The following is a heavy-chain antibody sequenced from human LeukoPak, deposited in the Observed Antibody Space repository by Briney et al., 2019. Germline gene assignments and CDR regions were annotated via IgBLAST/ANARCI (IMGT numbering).Heavy chain of an antibody. CDR1: GFTFSSYA. Sequence: PGGPLRLSCAASGFTFSSYAMSWVRQAPGKGLEWVSAISGSGGSTYYADSVTGRLTISSDNYKNTLDAQMNSLRAEDTAVYYCAKDLTSGATRLAAMGTHAFDIWGQGTMVTVSS. D-gene: IGHD3-16*01. J-gene: IGHJ3*02. CDR2: ISGSGGST. CDR3: AKDLTSGATRLAAMGTHAFDI. V-gene: IGHV3-23*01.